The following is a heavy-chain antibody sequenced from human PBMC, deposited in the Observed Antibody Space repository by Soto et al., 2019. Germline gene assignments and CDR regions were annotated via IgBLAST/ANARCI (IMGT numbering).Heavy chain of an antibody. J-gene: IGHJ4*02. CDR3: ATKKVPKPENY. V-gene: IGHV4-4*02. CDR2: ISHSGTT. Sequence: QVQLQESGPGLVEPSGNLSLTCAVSLVSISSGNWWSWVRQPPGRGLEYIGEISHSGTTNYNPSHESRLTISLDASKNHFSLKLTYVTAADTYVYYCATKKVPKPENYWGQGTLVIVSS. CDR1: LVSISSGNW. D-gene: IGHD2-2*01.